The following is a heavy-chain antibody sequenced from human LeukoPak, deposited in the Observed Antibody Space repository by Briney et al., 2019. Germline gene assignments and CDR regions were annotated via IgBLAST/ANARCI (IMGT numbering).Heavy chain of an antibody. CDR2: IYTSGST. Sequence: SETLSLTCTVSGGSISSYYWSWIRQPAGTGLEWIGRIYTSGSTNYNPSLKSRVTMSVDTSKNQFSLKLTSVTAADTAVYYCARMTVVPAVDYYYYMDVWGKGTTVTVSS. CDR1: GGSISSYY. CDR3: ARMTVVPAVDYYYYMDV. D-gene: IGHD2-2*01. J-gene: IGHJ6*03. V-gene: IGHV4-4*07.